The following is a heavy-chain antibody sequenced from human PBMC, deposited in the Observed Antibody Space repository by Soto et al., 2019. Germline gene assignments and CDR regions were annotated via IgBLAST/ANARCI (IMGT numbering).Heavy chain of an antibody. CDR3: ARVAIAATKEGLDY. CDR2: ISAYNGNT. CDR1: GYTFTSYC. Sequence: ASVKVSCKASGYTFTSYCISWVRQAPGQGLEWMGWISAYNGNTNYAQKLQGRVTMTTDTSTSTAYMELRSLRSDDTAVYYCARVAIAATKEGLDYWGQGTLVTVSS. V-gene: IGHV1-18*01. D-gene: IGHD6-13*01. J-gene: IGHJ4*02.